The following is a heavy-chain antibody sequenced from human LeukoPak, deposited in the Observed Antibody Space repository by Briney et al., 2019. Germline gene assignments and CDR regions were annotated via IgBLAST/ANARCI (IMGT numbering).Heavy chain of an antibody. CDR1: GVSISQYY. CDR3: ARDRGTWNDDGFDY. J-gene: IGHJ4*02. Sequence: PSETLSLTCSVSGVSISQYYWTWFRQPAGKGLEWIGRIYISGSTNYNPSLKSRVTMSVDTSKNQFSLKLSSVTAADTAVYYCARDRGTWNDDGFDYWGQGTLVTVSS. CDR2: IYISGST. D-gene: IGHD1-1*01. V-gene: IGHV4-4*07.